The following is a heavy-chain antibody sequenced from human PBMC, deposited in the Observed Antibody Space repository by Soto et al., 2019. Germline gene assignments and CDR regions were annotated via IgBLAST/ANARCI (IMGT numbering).Heavy chain of an antibody. V-gene: IGHV3-74*01. Sequence: GGSLRLSCAASGFTFSSYWMHWVRQAPGKGLVWVSRINSDGSSTSYADSVKGRFTISRDNAKNTLYLQMNSLRAEDTAVYYCARRKCIAAAGRPRCAFDIWGQGTMVTVSS. D-gene: IGHD6-13*01. CDR1: GFTFSSYW. J-gene: IGHJ3*02. CDR3: ARRKCIAAAGRPRCAFDI. CDR2: INSDGSST.